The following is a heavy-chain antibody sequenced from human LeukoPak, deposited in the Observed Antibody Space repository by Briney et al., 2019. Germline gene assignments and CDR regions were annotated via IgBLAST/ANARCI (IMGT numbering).Heavy chain of an antibody. V-gene: IGHV3-53*01. CDR3: ARDRRRLRGMNGDGDAFDI. CDR2: IYSDGSI. CDR1: GFSVGGNY. Sequence: GGPLRLSCAASGFSVGGNYISWVRQAPGKGLEWVSMIYSDGSILHADSVKGRFTMSRDNSRNTLDLQMNSLRVEDTAGYFCARDRRRLRGMNGDGDAFDIWGQGTMVTVSS. D-gene: IGHD1-1*01. J-gene: IGHJ3*02.